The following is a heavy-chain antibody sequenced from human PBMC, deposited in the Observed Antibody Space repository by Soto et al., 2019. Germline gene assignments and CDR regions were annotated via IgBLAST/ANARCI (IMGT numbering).Heavy chain of an antibody. CDR2: IYNSGSS. Sequence: SETLSLTCTVTGDFISRNGFFWTWIRQHPGKGLEWIGYIYNSGSSYYNPSLKSRVIISVDTSKNHFSLNLTAVTAADTAVYYCARGTMLRGPGYYYAMDVWGQGTTVTVSS. V-gene: IGHV4-31*03. CDR1: GDFISRNGFF. J-gene: IGHJ6*02. CDR3: ARGTMLRGPGYYYAMDV. D-gene: IGHD3-10*01.